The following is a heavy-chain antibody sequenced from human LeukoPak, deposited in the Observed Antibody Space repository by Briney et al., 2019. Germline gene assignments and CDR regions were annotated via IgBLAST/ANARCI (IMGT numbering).Heavy chain of an antibody. V-gene: IGHV1-18*01. J-gene: IGHJ3*02. Sequence: GASVKVSCKASGYTFTSYGISWVRQAPGQGLEWMGWISAYNGNTNYAQKLQGRVTMTTDTSTSTAYMELRSPRSDDTAVYYCARDRWELLTSPGAFDIWGQGTMVTVSS. CDR2: ISAYNGNT. D-gene: IGHD1-26*01. CDR3: ARDRWELLTSPGAFDI. CDR1: GYTFTSYG.